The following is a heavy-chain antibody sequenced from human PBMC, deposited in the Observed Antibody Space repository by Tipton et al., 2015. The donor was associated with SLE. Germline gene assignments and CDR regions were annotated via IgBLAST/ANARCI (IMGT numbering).Heavy chain of an antibody. D-gene: IGHD2-2*01. V-gene: IGHV3-23*01. CDR1: GFTFSSYA. J-gene: IGHJ4*03. CDR2: ISGSGGST. Sequence: SLRLSCAASGFTFSSYAMSWVRQAPGKGLEWVSAISGSGGSTYYADSVKGRFTISRDNSKNTLYLQMNSLRAEDTAVYYCAKGAGIVVVPAVSYYFDYWGQGTTVTVSS. CDR3: AKGAGIVVVPAVSYYFDY.